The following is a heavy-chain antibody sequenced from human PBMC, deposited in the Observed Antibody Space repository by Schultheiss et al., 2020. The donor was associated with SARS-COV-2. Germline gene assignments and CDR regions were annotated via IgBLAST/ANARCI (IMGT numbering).Heavy chain of an antibody. D-gene: IGHD3-22*01. J-gene: IGHJ4*02. Sequence: GGSLRLSCAASGFTFSSYAMHWVRQAPGKGLEWVAVIWYDGSNKYYADSVKGRFTISRDNSKNTLYLQMNSLRAEDTAVYYCARDAYYYDSSGYYQPDYWGQGTLVTVSS. CDR3: ARDAYYYDSSGYYQPDY. V-gene: IGHV3-33*08. CDR1: GFTFSSYA. CDR2: IWYDGSNK.